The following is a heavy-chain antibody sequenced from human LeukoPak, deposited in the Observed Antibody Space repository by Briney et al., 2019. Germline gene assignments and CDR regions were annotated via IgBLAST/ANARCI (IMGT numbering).Heavy chain of an antibody. Sequence: GGSLRLSCAASGFTFSSYSINWVRQAPGKGLEWVSSISSGSSYIYLADSMKGRFTISRDNTQNLVYLQMNSLKDEDTAVYFCARAAAEADIPYYLDFRGQGTLVTVSS. CDR3: ARAAAEADIPYYLDF. CDR2: ISSGSSYI. D-gene: IGHD6-19*01. CDR1: GFTFSSYS. V-gene: IGHV3-21*06. J-gene: IGHJ4*02.